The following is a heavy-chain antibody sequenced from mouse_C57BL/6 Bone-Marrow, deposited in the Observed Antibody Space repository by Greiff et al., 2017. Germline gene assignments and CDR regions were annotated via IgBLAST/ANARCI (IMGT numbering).Heavy chain of an antibody. D-gene: IGHD2-5*01. CDR3: ARERGSTIIPSYWYFDV. CDR2: ISDGGSYT. V-gene: IGHV5-4*01. J-gene: IGHJ1*03. CDR1: GFTFSSYA. Sequence: EVMLVESGGGLVKPGGSLKLSCAASGFTFSSYAMSWVRQTPEKRLEWVATISDGGSYTYYPDNVKGRFTISRDKAKNNLYLQMSHLKSEDTAMYYCARERGSTIIPSYWYFDVWGTGTTVTVSS.